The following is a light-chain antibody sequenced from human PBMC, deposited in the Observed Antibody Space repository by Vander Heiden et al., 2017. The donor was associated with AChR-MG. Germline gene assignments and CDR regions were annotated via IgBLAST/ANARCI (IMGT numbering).Light chain of an antibody. J-gene: IGLJ2*01. CDR3: TAWDDSLNGPA. V-gene: IGLV1-44*01. Sequence: SVLTQPPSASGTPGQSVTISCSGNSSNVGSNSVNWYQHRPGTAPKVLMYSNNQRPSGVPDRFSGSKSGTSASLANSGLQSEDEADYYCTAWDDSLNGPAFGGGTKVTVL. CDR2: SNN. CDR1: SSNVGSNS.